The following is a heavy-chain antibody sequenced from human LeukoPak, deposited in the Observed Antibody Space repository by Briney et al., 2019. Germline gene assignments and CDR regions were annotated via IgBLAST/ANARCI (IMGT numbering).Heavy chain of an antibody. V-gene: IGHV4-59*05. CDR3: AEIGYYYYYMDV. CDR1: GGSISSYY. J-gene: IGHJ6*03. CDR2: IYYSGST. Sequence: SETLSLTCTVSGGSISSYYWSWIRQPPGKGLEWIGSIYYSGSTYYNPALTSRVTISVDTSKNQFSLNLSSVTAADTAVYYCAEIGYYYYYMDVWGKGTTVTVSS.